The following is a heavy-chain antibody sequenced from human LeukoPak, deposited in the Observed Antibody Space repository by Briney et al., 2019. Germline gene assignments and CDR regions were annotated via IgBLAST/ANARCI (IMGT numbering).Heavy chain of an antibody. Sequence: SVKVSCKASGGTFSSYAISWARQAPGQGLEWMGGIIPIFGTANYAQKFQGRVTITADKSTSTAYMELSSLRSEDTAVYYCARGILTGYDAFDYWGQGTLVTVSS. J-gene: IGHJ4*02. V-gene: IGHV1-69*06. D-gene: IGHD3-9*01. CDR2: IIPIFGTA. CDR1: GGTFSSYA. CDR3: ARGILTGYDAFDY.